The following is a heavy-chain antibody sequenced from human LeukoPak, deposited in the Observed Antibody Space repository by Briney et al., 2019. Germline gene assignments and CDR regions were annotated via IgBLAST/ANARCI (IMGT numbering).Heavy chain of an antibody. Sequence: ASVKASCKASGYTFTGYYMHGVRQAPGQGLEWMGRINPNSGGTNYAQKFQGRVTMTRDTSISTAYMELSRLRTDDTAVYYCARELTMTPRGWFDPWGQGTLVTVSS. D-gene: IGHD3-22*01. CDR3: ARELTMTPRGWFDP. CDR1: GYTFTGYY. CDR2: INPNSGGT. V-gene: IGHV1-2*06. J-gene: IGHJ5*02.